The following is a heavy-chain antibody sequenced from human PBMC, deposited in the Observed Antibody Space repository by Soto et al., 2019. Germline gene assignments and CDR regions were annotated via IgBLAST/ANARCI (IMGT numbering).Heavy chain of an antibody. CDR1: GFTFSSYA. CDR3: ARERAGIAVARLDY. V-gene: IGHV3-30-3*01. CDR2: ISYDGSNK. J-gene: IGHJ4*01. Sequence: GGSLRLSCAASGFTFSSYAMHWVRQAPGKGLEWVAVISYDGSNKYYADSVKGRFTISRDNSKNTLYPQMNSLRAEDTAVYYCARERAGIAVARLDYWGHGTLVTVSS. D-gene: IGHD6-19*01.